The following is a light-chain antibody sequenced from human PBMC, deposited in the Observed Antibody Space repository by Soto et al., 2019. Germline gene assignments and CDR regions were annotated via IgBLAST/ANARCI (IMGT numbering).Light chain of an antibody. J-gene: IGLJ1*01. CDR3: CSYAGTNTYL. Sequence: QSALTQPPSASGSPGQSVAISCTGTSSDVVFYNLVSWYQQHPGKAPKLMIYEGSKRPSGVSTRFSGSKSGNTASLTISGLQAEDEADYYCCSYAGTNTYLFGTATKLTVL. CDR1: SSDVVFYNL. CDR2: EGS. V-gene: IGLV2-23*01.